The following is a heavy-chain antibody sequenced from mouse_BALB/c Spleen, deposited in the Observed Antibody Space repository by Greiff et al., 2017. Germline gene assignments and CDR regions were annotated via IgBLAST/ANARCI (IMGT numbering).Heavy chain of an antibody. Sequence: EVKLVESGGGLVKPGGSLKLSCAASGFAFSSYDMSWVRQTPEKRLEWVAYISSGGGSTYYPDTVKGRFTISRDNAKNTLYLQMSSLKSEDTAMYYCARRKYGNYGAMDYWGQGTSVTVSS. CDR3: ARRKYGNYGAMDY. J-gene: IGHJ4*01. V-gene: IGHV5-12-1*01. D-gene: IGHD2-10*02. CDR2: ISSGGGST. CDR1: GFAFSSYD.